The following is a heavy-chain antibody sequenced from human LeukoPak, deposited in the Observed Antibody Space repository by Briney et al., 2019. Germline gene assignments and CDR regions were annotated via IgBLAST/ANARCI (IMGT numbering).Heavy chain of an antibody. CDR2: ISSSSSYI. J-gene: IGHJ4*02. V-gene: IGHV3-21*01. CDR3: ATSDDLWSGMDN. D-gene: IGHD3-3*01. CDR1: GFTFSSSS. Sequence: GGSLRLSCAVSGFTFSSSSMNWVRQAPGKGLGWVSSISSSSSYIYYADPVKGRFTISRDNAKNSLNLQMDSLRADDTAVYYCATSDDLWSGMDNWGQGTLVTVSS.